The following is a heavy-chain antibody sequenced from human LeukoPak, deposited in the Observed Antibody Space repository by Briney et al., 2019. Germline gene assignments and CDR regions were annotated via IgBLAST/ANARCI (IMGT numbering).Heavy chain of an antibody. J-gene: IGHJ6*03. CDR2: IYPDDSDT. CDR1: GYSFTSYW. V-gene: IGHV5-51*01. Sequence: GESLKISCKGSGYSFTSYWIGWVRQMPGKGLEWMGIIYPDDSDTKYSPSFQGQVTISADRSISTAYLQWSSLKASDTAMYYCARLAFCTNAVCFSNYYYSMDVWGRGATVTVSS. CDR3: ARLAFCTNAVCFSNYYYSMDV. D-gene: IGHD2-8*01.